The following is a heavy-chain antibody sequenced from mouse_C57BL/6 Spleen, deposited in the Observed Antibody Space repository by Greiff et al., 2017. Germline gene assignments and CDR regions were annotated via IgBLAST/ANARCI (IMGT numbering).Heavy chain of an antibody. Sequence: EVQLQQSGPVLVKPGASVKMSCKASGYTFTDYYMNWVKQSHGKSLEWIGVINPYNGGTSYNQKFKGKATLTVDKSSSTAYMELNSLTSEDSAVYYCARSDDYDYFDYWGQGTTLTVSS. J-gene: IGHJ2*01. CDR2: INPYNGGT. CDR1: GYTFTDYY. D-gene: IGHD2-4*01. CDR3: ARSDDYDYFDY. V-gene: IGHV1-19*01.